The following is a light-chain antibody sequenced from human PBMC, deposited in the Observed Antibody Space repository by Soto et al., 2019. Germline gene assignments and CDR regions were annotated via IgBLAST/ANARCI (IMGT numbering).Light chain of an antibody. CDR1: SSNIGGNT. CDR2: SNS. CDR3: AAWDDSLTGVV. J-gene: IGLJ2*01. V-gene: IGLV1-44*01. Sequence: QPVLTQPPSTSGTPGQRVTISCSGSSSNIGGNTVNWYQQLPGTAPKLLIYSNSHRPSGVPDRFSGSKSGTSASLAISGLQSEDEADYYCAAWDDSLTGVVFGGGTKVTVL.